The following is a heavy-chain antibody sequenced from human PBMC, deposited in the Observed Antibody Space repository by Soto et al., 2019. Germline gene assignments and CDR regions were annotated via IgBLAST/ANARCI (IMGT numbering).Heavy chain of an antibody. J-gene: IGHJ6*02. V-gene: IGHV4-34*01. CDR1: GGSFSGFS. Sequence: SETLSLTCAVYGGSFSGFSWNWIRQPPGKGLEWIGEINHSGTSNYNPSLKSRVTILPDTSKNHFSLKLTSVTAADTAVYYCASVAETGTPLRGPYYYYGMDVWGQGTTVTVSS. CDR2: INHSGTS. D-gene: IGHD1-1*01. CDR3: ASVAETGTPLRGPYYYYGMDV.